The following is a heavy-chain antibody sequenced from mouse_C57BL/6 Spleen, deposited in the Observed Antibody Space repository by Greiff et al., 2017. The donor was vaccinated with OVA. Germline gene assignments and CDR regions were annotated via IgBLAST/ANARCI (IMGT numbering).Heavy chain of an antibody. V-gene: IGHV1-61*01. CDR2: IYPSDSET. Sequence: QVQLKQPGAELVRPGSSVKLSCKASGYTFTSYWMDWVKQRPGQGLEWIGNIYPSDSETHYNQKFKDKATLTVDKSSSTAYMQLSSLTSEDSAVYYCARRGHYDPYAMDYWGQGTSVTVSS. CDR1: GYTFTSYW. CDR3: ARRGHYDPYAMDY. J-gene: IGHJ4*01. D-gene: IGHD2-4*01.